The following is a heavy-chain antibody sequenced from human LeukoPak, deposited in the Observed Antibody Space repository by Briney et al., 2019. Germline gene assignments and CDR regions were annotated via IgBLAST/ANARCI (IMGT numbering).Heavy chain of an antibody. D-gene: IGHD5-12*01. J-gene: IGHJ3*02. CDR3: ASPISGQSFDI. CDR1: GFNVSSSY. V-gene: IGHV3-53*01. Sequence: SGGSLRLSCAASGFNVSSSYMSWVRQAPGEGLEWVSIIYSGGTTYYADSVKGRFTISRDKSKNTLYLQMNSLRAEDTAVYYCASPISGQSFDIWGQGTMVTVSS. CDR2: IYSGGTT.